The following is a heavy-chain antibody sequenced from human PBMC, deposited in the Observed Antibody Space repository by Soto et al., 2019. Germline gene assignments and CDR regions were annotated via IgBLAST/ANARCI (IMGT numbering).Heavy chain of an antibody. CDR3: PTDSLTTLPEIGFDY. J-gene: IGHJ4*02. V-gene: IGHV3-15*07. Sequence: PGGSLRLSCAASGFPFSNAWINWVRQVPGKGLEWVGRVKSKTDGGSADYAAPVKGRFAVSRDDSKNIVYLQMNNLKIEDTGVYYCPTDSLTTLPEIGFDYGGQETQVTVSS. CDR2: VKSKTDGGSA. CDR1: GFPFSNAW. D-gene: IGHD3-22*01.